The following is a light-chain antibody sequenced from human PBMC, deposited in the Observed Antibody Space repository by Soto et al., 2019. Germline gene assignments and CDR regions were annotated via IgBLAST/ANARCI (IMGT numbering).Light chain of an antibody. CDR3: QQYYSGRT. J-gene: IGKJ1*01. Sequence: DIVMTQSPDSLAGSLGERTTINCRSSQSVLHRSKRKNYLAWYQQKAGQPPKLLISWASTRESGVPDRFSGSGYGTDFTLTISSLQAEDVATYYCQQYYSGRTFGQGTKVEI. CDR2: WAS. CDR1: QSVLHRSKRKNY. V-gene: IGKV4-1*01.